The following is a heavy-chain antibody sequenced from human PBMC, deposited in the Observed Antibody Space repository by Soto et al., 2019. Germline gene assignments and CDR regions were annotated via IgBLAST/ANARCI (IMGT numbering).Heavy chain of an antibody. V-gene: IGHV1-46*01. J-gene: IGHJ4*02. CDR1: GFSFMSYY. CDR3: ARSGRDIVVVPAALVRGYFDN. D-gene: IGHD2-2*01. Sequence: GASVKVSCKASGFSFMSYYIHWVRQALGQGLEWMGIINPSSGSTSYAQRFQGRVTMTRDTSTSTVYMELSSLRSEDTAVYYCARSGRDIVVVPAALVRGYFDNWGQGTLVTVSS. CDR2: INPSSGST.